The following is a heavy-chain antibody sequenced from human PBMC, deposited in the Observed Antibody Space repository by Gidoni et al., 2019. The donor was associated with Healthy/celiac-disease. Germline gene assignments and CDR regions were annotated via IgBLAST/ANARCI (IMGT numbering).Heavy chain of an antibody. Sequence: QVQLQESGPGLVKPSQTLSLTCTVSGGSISSGSYYWSWIRQPAGKGLEWIGRIYTSGSTNYNPSLKSRVTISVDTSKNQFSLKLSSVTAADTAVYYCARGKIVVVTEEVWYFDLWGRGTLVTVSS. CDR1: GGSISSGSYY. J-gene: IGHJ2*01. CDR2: IYTSGST. D-gene: IGHD2-21*02. V-gene: IGHV4-61*02. CDR3: ARGKIVVVTEEVWYFDL.